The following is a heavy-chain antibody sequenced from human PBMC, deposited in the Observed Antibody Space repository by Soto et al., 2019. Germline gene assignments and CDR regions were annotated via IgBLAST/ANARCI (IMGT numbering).Heavy chain of an antibody. CDR1: GYTFTGYY. D-gene: IGHD3-3*01. V-gene: IGHV1-2*04. J-gene: IGHJ6*02. CDR3: ASGRETIFGGDYYGMDV. CDR2: INPNSGGT. Sequence: ASVKVSCKASGYTFTGYYMHWVRQAPGQGLEWMGWINPNSGGTNYAQKFQGWVTMTRDTSMSTAYMELSSLRSDDTAVYYCASGRETIFGGDYYGMDVWGQGTTVTVSS.